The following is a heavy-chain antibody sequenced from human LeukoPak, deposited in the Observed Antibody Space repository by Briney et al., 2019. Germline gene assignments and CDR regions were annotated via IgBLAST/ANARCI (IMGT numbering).Heavy chain of an antibody. D-gene: IGHD2-2*01. CDR2: TYYRSKWYN. J-gene: IGHJ5*02. Sequence: SQTLSLTCAISGDSVSSNSAAWNWIRQSPSRGLEWLGRTYYRSKWYNDYAVSVTSRITINPNTSKNQFSLQLNSVTPEDTAVYYCARDVGYCSSTSCYGYNWFDPWGQGTLVTVSS. CDR1: GDSVSSNSAA. CDR3: ARDVGYCSSTSCYGYNWFDP. V-gene: IGHV6-1*01.